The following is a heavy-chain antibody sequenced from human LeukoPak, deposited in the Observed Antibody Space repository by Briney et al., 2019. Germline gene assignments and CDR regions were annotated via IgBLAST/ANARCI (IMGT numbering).Heavy chain of an antibody. Sequence: PGGSLRLSCAASGFTFSIYAMSWVRQAPGKGLEWVSSITSSGETTYYAGSVKGQFTISRDNSKNTVYLQMNSLRADDTAVYYCARDRPNYYGANGHYYRRDGDYWGQGTLVTVSS. CDR3: ARDRPNYYGANGHYYRRDGDY. CDR2: ITSSGETT. J-gene: IGHJ4*02. CDR1: GFTFSIYA. D-gene: IGHD3-22*01. V-gene: IGHV3-23*01.